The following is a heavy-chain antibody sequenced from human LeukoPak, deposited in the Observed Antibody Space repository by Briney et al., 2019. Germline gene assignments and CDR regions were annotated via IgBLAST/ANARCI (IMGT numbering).Heavy chain of an antibody. D-gene: IGHD6-13*01. CDR2: ISYDGSNK. J-gene: IGHJ4*02. V-gene: IGHV3-30*18. Sequence: GGSLRLSCAASGFTFSSYGMHWVRQAPGKGLEWVAVISYDGSNKYYADSVKGRFTISRDNSKNTLYLQMNSLRAEDTAVCYCAKDAAYSSSWYSYFDYWGQGTLVTVSS. CDR3: AKDAAYSSSWYSYFDY. CDR1: GFTFSSYG.